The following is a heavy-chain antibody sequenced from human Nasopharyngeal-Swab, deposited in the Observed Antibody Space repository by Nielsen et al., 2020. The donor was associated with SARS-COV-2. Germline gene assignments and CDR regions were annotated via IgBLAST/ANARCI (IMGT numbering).Heavy chain of an antibody. J-gene: IGHJ3*01. D-gene: IGHD3-16*02. CDR2: IHYTGNT. V-gene: IGHV4-31*03. CDR3: AREVIEQAVSDAFDF. Sequence: LRLSCPVSGGSISSGGYFWSWIRQHPGKGLEWIGYIHYTGNTYYNPSLESRLTISLDTSQNQFSLRLSSVTAADTAVYYCAREVIEQAVSDAFDFWGQGTMVTVSS. CDR1: GGSISSGGYF.